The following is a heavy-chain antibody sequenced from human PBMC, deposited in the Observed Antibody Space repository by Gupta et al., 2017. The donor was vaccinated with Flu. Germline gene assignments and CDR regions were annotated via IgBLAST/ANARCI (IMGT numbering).Heavy chain of an antibody. Sequence: QVQLVESGGVLVKPGVTLELSCSTAGCSFSSYYMSWIRQAPGKGLQWISYISGGSRTINYVDSVRGRFTISRDNAKQSLFLEMKSLRPDDTAVYYCARDRIGSFTNYGMDVWGQGTTVTVSS. CDR1: GCSFSSYY. CDR3: ARDRIGSFTNYGMDV. D-gene: IGHD1-26*01. J-gene: IGHJ6*02. V-gene: IGHV3-11*01. CDR2: ISGGSRTI.